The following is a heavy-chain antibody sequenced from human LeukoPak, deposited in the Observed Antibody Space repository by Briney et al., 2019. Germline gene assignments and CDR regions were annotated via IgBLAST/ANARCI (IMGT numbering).Heavy chain of an antibody. V-gene: IGHV3-74*01. D-gene: IGHD6-19*01. Sequence: GGSLRLSCAASGFTFSSYWMHWVRQAPGKGLVWVSRINSDGSSTNYADSVKGRSTISRDNAKNTLYLQMNSLRAEDTAVYYCARGSSGWYYFDYWGQGTLVTVSS. CDR3: ARGSSGWYYFDY. J-gene: IGHJ4*02. CDR2: INSDGSST. CDR1: GFTFSSYW.